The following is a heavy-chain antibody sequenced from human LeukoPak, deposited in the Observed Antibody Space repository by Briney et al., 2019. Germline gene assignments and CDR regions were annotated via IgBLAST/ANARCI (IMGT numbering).Heavy chain of an antibody. CDR1: GFTFSTYW. Sequence: PGGSLRLSCAASGFTFSTYWMNWVRQAPGKGLEWVANIKQDGSEKYYVDSVKGRFTISRDNAKNTLYLQMNSLRAEDTAVYYCARGYLITGYYYYMDVWGKGTTVTVSS. J-gene: IGHJ6*03. V-gene: IGHV3-7*01. CDR3: ARGYLITGYYYYMDV. D-gene: IGHD5-24*01. CDR2: IKQDGSEK.